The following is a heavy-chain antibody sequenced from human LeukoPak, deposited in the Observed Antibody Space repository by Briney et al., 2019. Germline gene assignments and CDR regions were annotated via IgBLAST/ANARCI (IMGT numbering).Heavy chain of an antibody. CDR2: ITRDGSST. CDR3: ARDPGYESWSPFWGGMDV. D-gene: IGHD3-16*01. J-gene: IGHJ6*04. CDR1: GFTFSSSW. V-gene: IGHV3-74*01. Sequence: HTGGSLRLSCAASGFTFSSSWMHWVRQAPGKGLVWVSRITRDGSSTTYADSVKGRFTTSRDNAKNTLYLQMDGLRDDDTAVYYCARDPGYESWSPFWGGMDVWGNGTTVTVSS.